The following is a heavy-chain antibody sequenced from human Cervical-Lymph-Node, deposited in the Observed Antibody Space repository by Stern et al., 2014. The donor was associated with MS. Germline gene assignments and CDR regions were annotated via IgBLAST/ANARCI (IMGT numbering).Heavy chain of an antibody. CDR2: IFPGGSDI. J-gene: IGHJ4*02. Sequence: VQLVQSGPEVKRPGESLKISCQASGYTFTSYWIGWVRQMPGKGLEWIAIIFPGGSDIRYSPSFQGQVTISADKSSSTAYLQWNTLKAWDTAIYYCARQRYFDYWGQGTLVTVSS. CDR3: ARQRYFDY. V-gene: IGHV5-51*01. CDR1: GYTFTSYW.